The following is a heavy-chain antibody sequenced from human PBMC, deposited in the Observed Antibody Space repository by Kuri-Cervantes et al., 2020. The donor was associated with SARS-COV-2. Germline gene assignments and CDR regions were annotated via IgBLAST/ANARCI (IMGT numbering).Heavy chain of an antibody. CDR2: ISTYNGNA. J-gene: IGHJ4*02. CDR3: ARQGTTYLDS. Sequence: ASVKVSCKASGYTFSSRGFTWVRQVPGQGFEWVGYISTYNGNANYAQNFQGRVTMTTDTPTKTGHMELRRLQPDDTAIYYCARQGTTYLDSWGQGTLVTVSS. CDR1: GYTFSSRG. V-gene: IGHV1-18*01. D-gene: IGHD1-14*01.